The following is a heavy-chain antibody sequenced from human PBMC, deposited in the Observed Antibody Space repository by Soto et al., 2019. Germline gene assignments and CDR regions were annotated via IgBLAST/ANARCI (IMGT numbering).Heavy chain of an antibody. D-gene: IGHD3-10*01. CDR1: GFTFSNAW. Sequence: GGSLRLSCAASGFTFSNAWMNWVRQAPGKGLEWVGRIKSKTDGGTTDYAAPVKGRFTISRDDSKNTLYLQMNSLKTEDTAVYYCTTVGPFIISGVFYYYYGMDVWGQGTTVTVSS. CDR2: IKSKTDGGTT. CDR3: TTVGPFIISGVFYYYYGMDV. J-gene: IGHJ6*02. V-gene: IGHV3-15*07.